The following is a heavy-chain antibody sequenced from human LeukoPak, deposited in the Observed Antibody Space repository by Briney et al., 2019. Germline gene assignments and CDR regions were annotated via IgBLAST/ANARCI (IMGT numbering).Heavy chain of an antibody. V-gene: IGHV4-59*01. CDR1: GGSISSYY. Sequence: PSETLSLTCTVSGGSISSYYWSWIRQPPGKGLEWIGYIYYSGSTNYNPSLKSRVTISVDTSKNQFSLKLSPVTAADTAVYYCARQGPMTTVDYWGQGTLVTVSS. J-gene: IGHJ4*02. D-gene: IGHD4-11*01. CDR3: ARQGPMTTVDY. CDR2: IYYSGST.